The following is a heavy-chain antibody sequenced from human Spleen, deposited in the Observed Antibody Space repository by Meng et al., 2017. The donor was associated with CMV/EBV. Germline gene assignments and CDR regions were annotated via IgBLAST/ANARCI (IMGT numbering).Heavy chain of an antibody. J-gene: IGHJ4*02. CDR3: AKEALRDDFWSGYTHSYDY. D-gene: IGHD3-3*01. Sequence: GGSLRLSCAASGFTFSSYGMHWVRQAPGKGLEWVAFIRYDGSHEYYADSVKGRFTISRDNSKNTLYLQMNSLRAEDTAVYYCAKEALRDDFWSGYTHSYDYWGQGTLVTVSS. CDR1: GFTFSSYG. V-gene: IGHV3-30*02. CDR2: IRYDGSHE.